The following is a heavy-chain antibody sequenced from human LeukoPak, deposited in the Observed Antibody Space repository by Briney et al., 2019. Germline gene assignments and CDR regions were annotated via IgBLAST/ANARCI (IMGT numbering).Heavy chain of an antibody. J-gene: IGHJ4*02. V-gene: IGHV3-23*01. CDR3: ANPRYCSSTSCRYFDY. CDR1: GFTFSSYA. D-gene: IGHD2-2*01. Sequence: PGGSLRLSCAASGFTFSSYAMSWVRQAPGKGLEWVSAISGSGGSTYYADSVKGRFTISRGNSKNTLYLQMNSLRAEDTAVYYCANPRYCSSTSCRYFDYWGQGTLVTVSS. CDR2: ISGSGGST.